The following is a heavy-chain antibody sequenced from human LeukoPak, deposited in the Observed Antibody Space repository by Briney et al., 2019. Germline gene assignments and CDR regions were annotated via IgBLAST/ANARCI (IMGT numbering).Heavy chain of an antibody. CDR2: SSPYSGNT. CDR3: ARADPTISGVEYFDY. CDR1: GYTFTTDG. D-gene: IGHD5-12*01. J-gene: IGHJ4*02. Sequence: GAAVKVSCKASGYTFTTDGISWVRQAPGQRLEWIGWSSPYSGNTDYAQKFQGRVTMTTDASTTTAYMELRSLISDDTAVYYCARADPTISGVEYFDYWGQGTLITVSS. V-gene: IGHV1-18*01.